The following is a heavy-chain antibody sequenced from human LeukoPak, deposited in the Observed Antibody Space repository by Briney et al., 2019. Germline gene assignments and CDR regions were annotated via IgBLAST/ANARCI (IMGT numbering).Heavy chain of an antibody. CDR2: IYYSGST. Sequence: SETLSLTCTVSGGSISSSSYYWGWIRQPPGKGLEWIGSIYYSGSTYYNPSLKSRVTISVDTSKNQFSLKLNSVTAADTAVYYPAAYYYDFWSGSRYYMDVWGKGATVTVSS. D-gene: IGHD3-3*01. V-gene: IGHV4-39*07. J-gene: IGHJ6*03. CDR1: GGSISSSSYY. CDR3: AAYYYDFWSGSRYYMDV.